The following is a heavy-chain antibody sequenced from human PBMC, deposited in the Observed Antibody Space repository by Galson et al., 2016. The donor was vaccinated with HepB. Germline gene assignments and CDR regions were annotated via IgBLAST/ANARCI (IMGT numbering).Heavy chain of an antibody. CDR1: GYTFTGYY. J-gene: IGHJ5*02. CDR3: ARGIIAAFRVDP. CDR2: INPNSGGT. V-gene: IGHV1-2*02. D-gene: IGHD6-6*01. Sequence: SVKVSCKASGYTFTGYYMHWVRQAPGQGLEWMGWINPNSGGTNYAQKFQGRVTMTRDTSISTAYMELSRLKSDDTAVYYCARGIIAAFRVDPWGQGTLVTVSS.